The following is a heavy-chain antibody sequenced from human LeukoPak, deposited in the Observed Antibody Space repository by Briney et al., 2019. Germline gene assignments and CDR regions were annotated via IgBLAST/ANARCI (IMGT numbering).Heavy chain of an antibody. CDR1: GFTFSIYA. CDR3: ARGRGHDFWSGYNDY. CDR2: ISSSSSTI. V-gene: IGHV3-48*01. J-gene: IGHJ4*02. Sequence: GGSLRLSCAASGFTFSIYAMNWVRQAPGKGLEWVSYISSSSSTIYYADSVKGRFTISRDNAKNSLYLQMNSLRAEDTAVYYCARGRGHDFWSGYNDYWGQGTLVTVSS. D-gene: IGHD3-3*01.